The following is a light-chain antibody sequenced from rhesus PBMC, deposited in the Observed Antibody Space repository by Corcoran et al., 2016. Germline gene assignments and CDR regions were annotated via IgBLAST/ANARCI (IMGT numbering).Light chain of an antibody. CDR3: HQSYGAPFT. V-gene: IGKV1-74*01. Sequence: DIQMTQSPSSLSASVGDRVTITCPASENVNNYLNWYQQKPGKAPKLLIYGTSSLQTGVPSRFSGSGSGTEYTRTISTLQPEDVAIYYCHQSYGAPFTFGPGTKLD. CDR2: GTS. CDR1: ENVNNY. J-gene: IGKJ3*01.